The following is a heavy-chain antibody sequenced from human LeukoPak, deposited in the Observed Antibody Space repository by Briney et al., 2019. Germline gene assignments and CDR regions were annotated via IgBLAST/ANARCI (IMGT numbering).Heavy chain of an antibody. CDR2: INSDASST. CDR3: VTHTASPY. J-gene: IGHJ4*02. V-gene: IGHV3-74*01. D-gene: IGHD5-18*01. CDR1: GFTFSSYW. Sequence: GGSLRLSCAASGFTFSSYWMLWVRQAPGKGLVWVSRINSDASSTSYAASVKGRFTISRDNAKNTLYLQMNILRAEDTAVYYCVTHTASPYWGQGTLVTVSS.